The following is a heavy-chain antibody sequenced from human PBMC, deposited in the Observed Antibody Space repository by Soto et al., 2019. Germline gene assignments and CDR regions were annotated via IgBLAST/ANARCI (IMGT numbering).Heavy chain of an antibody. Sequence: ASVKVSCKASGYTFTSYYMHWVRQAPGQGLEWMGIINPSGGSTSYAQKFQGRVTMTRDTSTSTVYMELSSLRSEDTAVYYCAREMDPPRAYFFVIRVPPGSIDFRGQGPRVTGFS. CDR3: AREMDPPRAYFFVIRVPPGSIDF. CDR2: INPSGGST. J-gene: IGHJ4*02. V-gene: IGHV1-46*01. D-gene: IGHD2-21*01. CDR1: GYTFTSYY.